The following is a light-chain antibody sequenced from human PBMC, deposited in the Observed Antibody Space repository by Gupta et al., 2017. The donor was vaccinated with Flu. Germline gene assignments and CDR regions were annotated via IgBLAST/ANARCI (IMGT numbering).Light chain of an antibody. V-gene: IGLV2-23*01. Sequence: QSALTQPVSVSASPGQSITISCTGTSSDIGKYVFVSWYQRHPGKAPKLMIYEGTKRPSGVSSRFSGSKSGNTASLTISGLQAEDEADYYCCSYAGRYTVIFGGGTKLTVL. J-gene: IGLJ2*01. CDR2: EGT. CDR1: SSDIGKYVF. CDR3: CSYAGRYTVI.